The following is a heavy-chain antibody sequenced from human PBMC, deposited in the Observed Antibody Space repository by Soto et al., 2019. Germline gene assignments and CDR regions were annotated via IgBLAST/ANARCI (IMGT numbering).Heavy chain of an antibody. V-gene: IGHV4-39*01. J-gene: IGHJ4*02. CDR3: ARRESYDILTGYYHFDY. Sequence: SETLSLTCSVSGVSISSSSYYWAWIRQPPGKGLEWIGSIYYSGSTYYNPSLKSRVTISVDTSKNQFSLKLSSVTAADTAVYYCARRESYDILTGYYHFDYWGQGTLVTVSS. D-gene: IGHD3-9*01. CDR2: IYYSGST. CDR1: GVSISSSSYY.